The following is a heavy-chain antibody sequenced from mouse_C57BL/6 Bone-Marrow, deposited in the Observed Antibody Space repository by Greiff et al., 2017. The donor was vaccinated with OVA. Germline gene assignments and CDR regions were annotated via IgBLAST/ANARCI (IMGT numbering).Heavy chain of an antibody. J-gene: IGHJ2*01. Sequence: EVQGVESGGDLVKPGGSLKLSCAASGFTFSSYGMSWVRQTPDKRLEWVATISSGGSYTYYPDSVKGRFTISRDNAKNTLYLQMSSLKSEDTAMYYCARYGNYLYYFDYWGQGTTLTVSS. D-gene: IGHD2-10*02. V-gene: IGHV5-6*01. CDR2: ISSGGSYT. CDR1: GFTFSSYG. CDR3: ARYGNYLYYFDY.